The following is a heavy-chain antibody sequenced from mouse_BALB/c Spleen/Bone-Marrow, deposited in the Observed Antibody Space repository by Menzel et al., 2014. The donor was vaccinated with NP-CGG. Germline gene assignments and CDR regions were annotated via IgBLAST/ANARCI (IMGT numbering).Heavy chain of an antibody. J-gene: IGHJ2*01. CDR3: ARGDYRSYYFDY. Sequence: QVQLKESGAELVRPGTSVKVSCKASGYAFTNYLIEWVKQRPGQGLEWIGVINPGSGGTNYNEKFKGKATLTADKSSRTAYMQLSSMTSDDSAVYFCARGDYRSYYFDYWGQGTTLTVSS. D-gene: IGHD2-14*01. CDR1: GYAFTNYL. V-gene: IGHV1-54*01. CDR2: INPGSGGT.